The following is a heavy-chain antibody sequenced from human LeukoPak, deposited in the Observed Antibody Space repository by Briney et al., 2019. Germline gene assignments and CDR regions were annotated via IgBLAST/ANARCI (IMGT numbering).Heavy chain of an antibody. D-gene: IGHD1-1*01. Sequence: VASVRVSCKASGYTFTSYGISWVRQAPGKGLEWMGWISAYNGNTNYAQKVQGRVTMTTDTSTSTAYMELRSLRSDDTAVYYCASEQLERRGSWFDPWCQGTLVTVSS. CDR2: ISAYNGNT. CDR1: GYTFTSYG. V-gene: IGHV1-18*01. J-gene: IGHJ5*02. CDR3: ASEQLERRGSWFDP.